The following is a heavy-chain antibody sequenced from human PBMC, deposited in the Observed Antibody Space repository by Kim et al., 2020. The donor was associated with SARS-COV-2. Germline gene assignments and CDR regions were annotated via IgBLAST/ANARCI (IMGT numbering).Heavy chain of an antibody. CDR2: IYYSGST. D-gene: IGHD3-3*01. J-gene: IGHJ5*02. Sequence: SETLSLTCTVSGGSISSSSYYWGWIRQPPGKGLEWIGSIYYSGSTYYNPSLKSRVTISVDTSKNQFSLKLSSVTAADTAVYYCARQDYDFWSCLVVWFDPWGQGILVTVSS. CDR1: GGSISSSSYY. V-gene: IGHV4-39*01. CDR3: ARQDYDFWSCLVVWFDP.